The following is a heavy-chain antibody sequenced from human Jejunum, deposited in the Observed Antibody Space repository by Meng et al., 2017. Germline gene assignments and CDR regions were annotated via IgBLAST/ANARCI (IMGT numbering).Heavy chain of an antibody. CDR1: GFTFTSYR. D-gene: IGHD1-26*01. CDR3: VRDRSHYFDY. CDR2: ITNDGSHA. Sequence: GEFLKISCAASGFTFTSYRMHLIRQVPGKGLVWVSYITNDGSHASYADSVRGRFIVSRDNAKNTLYLQMSSLRAEDTAVYHCVRDRSHYFDYWGQGVKVTVSS. V-gene: IGHV3-74*01. J-gene: IGHJ4*02.